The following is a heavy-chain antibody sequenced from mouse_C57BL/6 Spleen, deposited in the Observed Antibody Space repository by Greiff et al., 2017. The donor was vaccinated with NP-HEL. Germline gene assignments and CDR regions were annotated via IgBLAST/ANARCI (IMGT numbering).Heavy chain of an antibody. V-gene: IGHV1-54*01. D-gene: IGHD2-2*01. Sequence: VQRVESGAELVRPGTSVKVSCKASGYAFTNYLIEWVKQRPGQGLEWIGVINPGSGGTNYNEKFKGKATLTADKSSSTAYMQLSSLTSEDSAVYFCARSSYGYDDYAMDYWGQGTSVTVSS. J-gene: IGHJ4*01. CDR1: GYAFTNYL. CDR3: ARSSYGYDDYAMDY. CDR2: INPGSGGT.